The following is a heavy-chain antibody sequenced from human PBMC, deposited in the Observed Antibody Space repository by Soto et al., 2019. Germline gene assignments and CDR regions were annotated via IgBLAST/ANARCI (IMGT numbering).Heavy chain of an antibody. D-gene: IGHD3-16*01. J-gene: IGHJ5*02. CDR2: INHVGGT. V-gene: IGHV4-34*01. Sequence: SETLSLTGSVYGGFLSESYWTWIRQPPGKGLEWIGEINHVGGTNYNPSLKSRVTMSVDTSQNLFSLRLISVTAADTAMYFCVRIRYQLPSSVLWLDPWGQGTPVTVSS. CDR1: GGFLSESY. CDR3: VRIRYQLPSSVLWLDP.